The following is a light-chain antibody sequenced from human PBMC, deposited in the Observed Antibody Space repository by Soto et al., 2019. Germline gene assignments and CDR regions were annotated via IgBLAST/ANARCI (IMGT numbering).Light chain of an antibody. CDR2: AAS. Sequence: SQVTHSPSSLSASLGDRVTITCRGGHSISTFLNWYQQKPGKAPNLLIYAASGLQSGVPSRFSGSGSGTDFTLTISSLQPEDFATYYCPPRYRHPITFGQATRPEIK. CDR3: PPRYRHPIT. CDR1: HSISTF. J-gene: IGKJ5*01. V-gene: IGKV1-39*01.